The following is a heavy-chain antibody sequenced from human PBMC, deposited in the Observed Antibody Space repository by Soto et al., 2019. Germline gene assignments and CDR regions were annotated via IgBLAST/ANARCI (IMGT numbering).Heavy chain of an antibody. J-gene: IGHJ4*02. CDR2: ISGSGGST. D-gene: IGHD6-6*01. CDR1: GFTFSSYA. V-gene: IGHV3-23*01. Sequence: EVQLLESGGGLVQPGGSLRLSCEASGFTFSSYAMSCVRQAPGKGLEWVSAISGSGGSTYYADSVKGRFTISRDNSKKTLNLQMNSLGAEDTAVYYCQEGTLGYWGQGTLVTVSS. CDR3: QEGTLGY.